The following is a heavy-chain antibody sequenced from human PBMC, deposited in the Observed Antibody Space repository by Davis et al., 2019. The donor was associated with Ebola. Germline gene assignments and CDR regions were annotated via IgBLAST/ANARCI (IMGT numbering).Heavy chain of an antibody. D-gene: IGHD5-24*01. V-gene: IGHV3-7*03. CDR3: TTTTDAFDI. CDR1: GFTFSSYG. Sequence: GESLKISCAASGFTFSSYGMHWVRQAPGKGLEWVANIKQDGSEKYYVDSVKGRFTISRDDSKNTAYLQMNSLKTEDTAVYYCTTTTDAFDIWGQGTMVTVSS. CDR2: IKQDGSEK. J-gene: IGHJ3*02.